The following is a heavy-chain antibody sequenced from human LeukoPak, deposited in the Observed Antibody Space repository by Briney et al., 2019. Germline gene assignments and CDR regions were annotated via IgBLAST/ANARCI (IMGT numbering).Heavy chain of an antibody. CDR2: ISSSSSYI. Sequence: GGSLRLSCAASGFTFSSYSMNWVRQAPGKGLEWVSSISSSSSYIYYADSVKGRFTISRDNAKNSLYLQMDSLRAEDTAVYYCARRVNSDFDYWGQGTLVTVSP. V-gene: IGHV3-21*04. J-gene: IGHJ4*02. D-gene: IGHD2-21*01. CDR3: ARRVNSDFDY. CDR1: GFTFSSYS.